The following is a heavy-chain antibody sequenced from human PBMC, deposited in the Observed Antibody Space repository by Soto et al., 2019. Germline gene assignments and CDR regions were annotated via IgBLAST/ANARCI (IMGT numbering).Heavy chain of an antibody. D-gene: IGHD3-16*02. V-gene: IGHV1-2*04. J-gene: IGHJ6*02. CDR2: INPNSGGT. Sequence: ASVKVSCKASGYTFTGYYMHWVRQAPGQGLEWMGWINPNSGGTNYAQKFQGWVTMTRDTSISTAYMELSRLRSDDTAVYYCARGRRIMITFGGVIVMSYYGMDVWGQGTTVTV. CDR1: GYTFTGYY. CDR3: ARGRRIMITFGGVIVMSYYGMDV.